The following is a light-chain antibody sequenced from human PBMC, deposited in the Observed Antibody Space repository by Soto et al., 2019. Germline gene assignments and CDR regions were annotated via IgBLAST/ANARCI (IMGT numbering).Light chain of an antibody. CDR3: QQYYSTPFT. CDR1: QSVLHSSNNKDY. J-gene: IGKJ3*01. V-gene: IGKV4-1*01. Sequence: DIVMTQSPDSLAVSLGERATIYCKSSQSVLHSSNNKDYLAWYQQKPGQSPKLLIYWASTRESGVPDRFSGSRSATEFTLTISSLQAEDVAVYYCQQYYSTPFTFGPGTKVDIK. CDR2: WAS.